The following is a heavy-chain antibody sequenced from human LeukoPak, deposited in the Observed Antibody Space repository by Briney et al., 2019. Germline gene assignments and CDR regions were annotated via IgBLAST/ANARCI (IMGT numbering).Heavy chain of an antibody. CDR1: GGSISSSRYY. J-gene: IGHJ6*02. V-gene: IGHV4-39*01. Sequence: NASETLSLTCTVSGGSISSSRYYWGWIRHPSGKGLEWTGSIYYSGSTYYNPSLKSRVTIFVDTSKDQFSLKLSSVTAADTAVYYCARHIGSGSSLYYYGVDVWGQGTTVTVTS. CDR3: ARHIGSGSSLYYYGVDV. D-gene: IGHD3-10*01. CDR2: IYYSGST.